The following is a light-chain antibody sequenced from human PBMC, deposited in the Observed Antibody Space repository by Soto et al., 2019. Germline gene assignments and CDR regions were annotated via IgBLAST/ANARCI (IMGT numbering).Light chain of an antibody. J-gene: IGKJ1*01. CDR2: DAS. Sequence: DIQVPQSPSTLSASVGDRVTITCRASQPIVNWLAWYQQKPGKAPKLLIYDASNLEGGVPSRFSGSGSGTEFTLTISSLEADDFSTYYCQQYSGYSRTFGQGTKV. V-gene: IGKV1-5*01. CDR3: QQYSGYSRT. CDR1: QPIVNW.